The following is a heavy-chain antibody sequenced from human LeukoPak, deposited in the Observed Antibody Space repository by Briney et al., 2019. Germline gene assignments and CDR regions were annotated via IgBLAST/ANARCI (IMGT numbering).Heavy chain of an antibody. CDR2: IYYSGST. D-gene: IGHD6-13*01. CDR1: GGSISSSSYY. J-gene: IGHJ4*02. V-gene: IGHV4-39*07. Sequence: PSETLSLTCTVSGGSISSSSYYWGWIRQPPGKGLEWIGSIYYSGSTYYNPSLKSRVTISVDTSKNQFSLKLSSVTAADTAVYYCARDRVEWYRQLGIFDYWGQGTLVTVSS. CDR3: ARDRVEWYRQLGIFDY.